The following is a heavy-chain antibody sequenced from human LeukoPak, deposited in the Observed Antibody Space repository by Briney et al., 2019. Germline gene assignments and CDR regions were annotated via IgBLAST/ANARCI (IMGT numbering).Heavy chain of an antibody. V-gene: IGHV3-20*04. D-gene: IGHD3-10*01. Sequence: GGSLRLSCAASGFTFDDYGMRCVRQAPGKGLEWVSGINWNGGRTGYADSVKGRFTISRDNAKNSLYLQMNSLRAEDAALYYCARGYGSGSYLYWGQGTLVSVSS. CDR1: GFTFDDYG. CDR2: INWNGGRT. CDR3: ARGYGSGSYLY. J-gene: IGHJ4*02.